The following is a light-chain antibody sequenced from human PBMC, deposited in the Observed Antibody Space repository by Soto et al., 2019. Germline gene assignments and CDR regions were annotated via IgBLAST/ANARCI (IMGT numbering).Light chain of an antibody. Sequence: EIVLTKSPGTLSLSPGECATLSGRARQSVSSSYLAWYQQKPGQAPRLLIYGASSRATGIPDRFSGSGSGTDFTLTISRLEPEDLAVYYCQQYGSSPPWTVGQGTKVDIK. J-gene: IGKJ1*01. CDR1: QSVSSSY. CDR2: GAS. V-gene: IGKV3-20*01. CDR3: QQYGSSPPWT.